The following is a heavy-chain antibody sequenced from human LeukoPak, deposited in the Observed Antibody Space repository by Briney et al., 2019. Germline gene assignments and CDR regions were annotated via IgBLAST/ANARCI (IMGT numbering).Heavy chain of an antibody. CDR3: ASGSGYCSGGSCSDY. V-gene: IGHV3-30*02. Sequence: GGSLRLSCAAPGFTFGSYGMHWVRQAPGKGLEWVAFIRYDGSNKYYADSVKGRFTISRDNAKNSLYLQMNSLRAEDTAVYYCASGSGYCSGGSCSDYWGQGTLVTVSS. CDR1: GFTFGSYG. J-gene: IGHJ4*02. D-gene: IGHD2-15*01. CDR2: IRYDGSNK.